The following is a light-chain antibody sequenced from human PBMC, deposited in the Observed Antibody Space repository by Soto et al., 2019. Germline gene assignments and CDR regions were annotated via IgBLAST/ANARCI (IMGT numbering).Light chain of an antibody. CDR2: GAS. Sequence: IVLTQSPGTLSFSPGERATLSCRASQSVSSSYLAWYQQKPGQAPRLLIYGASSRATGIPDRFSGSGSGTDFTLTISRLEPEDFAVYYCQQATPFGQGTKVDIK. J-gene: IGKJ1*01. V-gene: IGKV3-20*01. CDR3: QQATP. CDR1: QSVSSSY.